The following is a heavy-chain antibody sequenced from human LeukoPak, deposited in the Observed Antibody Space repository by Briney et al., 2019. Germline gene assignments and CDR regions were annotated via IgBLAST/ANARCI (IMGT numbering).Heavy chain of an antibody. Sequence: GSLRLSCAASGFILRNAWVTWVRQAPGKGLEWVGRIKSKTDGGTADYAAPVKGRFAITKDDSKNTLYLQMNSLKTEDTAVYYCTTAQDSGSDRSDYWGQGTLVTVSS. J-gene: IGHJ4*02. D-gene: IGHD5-12*01. CDR2: IKSKTDGGTA. CDR3: TTAQDSGSDRSDY. V-gene: IGHV3-15*01. CDR1: GFILRNAW.